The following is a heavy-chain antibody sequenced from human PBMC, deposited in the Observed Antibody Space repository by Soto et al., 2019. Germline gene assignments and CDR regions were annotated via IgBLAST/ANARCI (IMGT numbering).Heavy chain of an antibody. CDR1: GYTFSSYA. J-gene: IGHJ4*02. CDR3: ARESEDLTSNFDY. Sequence: GASVKVSCKASGYTFSSYAIHWVRQAPGQRLEWMGWIKAGNGDTRYSEEFQGRVTFTRDNAKNSLYLEMNSLRAEDTAVYYCARESEDLTSNFDYWGQGTLVTVSS. CDR2: IKAGNGDT. V-gene: IGHV1-3*03.